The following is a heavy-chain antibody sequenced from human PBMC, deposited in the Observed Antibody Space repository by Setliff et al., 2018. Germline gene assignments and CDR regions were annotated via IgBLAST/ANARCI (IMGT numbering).Heavy chain of an antibody. CDR1: GYSISSGYY. CDR2: IYQSGST. CDR3: ARDRQYCTSLSCLNSYFYYYAMDF. Sequence: SETLSLTCAVSGYSISSGYYWGWIRQPPGKGLEWIGSIYQSGSTTYNPSLKGRVTISMDTSKNQFSLKLTSVTAADTAVYYCARDRQYCTSLSCLNSYFYYYAMDFWGQGTTVTVSS. D-gene: IGHD2-8*01. J-gene: IGHJ6*02. V-gene: IGHV4-38-2*02.